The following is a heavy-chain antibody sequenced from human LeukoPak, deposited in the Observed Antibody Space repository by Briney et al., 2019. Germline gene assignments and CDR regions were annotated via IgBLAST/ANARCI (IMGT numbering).Heavy chain of an antibody. Sequence: TGGSLRLSRAASGFSFSIYGIHWVHQAPGKGLEWVAFIGNDGSNNYADSVKGRFTISRDNSKNTLYLQMNSLRAEDTAVYYCARDLQGTEDFDYWGQGTLVTVSS. CDR1: GFSFSIYG. J-gene: IGHJ4*02. D-gene: IGHD3-10*01. CDR2: IGNDGSNN. CDR3: ARDLQGTEDFDY. V-gene: IGHV3-30*02.